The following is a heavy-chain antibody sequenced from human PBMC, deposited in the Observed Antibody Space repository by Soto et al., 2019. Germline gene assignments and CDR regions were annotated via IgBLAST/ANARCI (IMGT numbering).Heavy chain of an antibody. CDR3: ARDKSDSSSFFWLDP. Sequence: ASVKVSCKASGYTFTSYAMHWVRQAPGQRLEWMGWINAGNGNTKYSQKFQGGVTITRDTSASTAYMELSSLRSEDTAVYYCARDKSDSSSFFWLDPWGQGTLVTVSS. CDR1: GYTFTSYA. J-gene: IGHJ5*02. V-gene: IGHV1-3*01. CDR2: INAGNGNT. D-gene: IGHD6-6*01.